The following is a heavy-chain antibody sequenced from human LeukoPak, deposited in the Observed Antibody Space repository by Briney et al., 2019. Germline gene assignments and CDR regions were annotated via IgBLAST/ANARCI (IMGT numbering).Heavy chain of an antibody. CDR3: AREWSTYDILTGYLRS. CDR1: GGTFSSYA. D-gene: IGHD3-9*01. Sequence: SVKVSGKASGGTFSSYAISWVRQAPGQGLEWMGGIIPIFGTANYAQKYQGRVTITADESTSTAYMELSSLRSEDTAVYYCAREWSTYDILTGYLRSWGQGTLVTVSS. V-gene: IGHV1-69*13. CDR2: IIPIFGTA. J-gene: IGHJ4*02.